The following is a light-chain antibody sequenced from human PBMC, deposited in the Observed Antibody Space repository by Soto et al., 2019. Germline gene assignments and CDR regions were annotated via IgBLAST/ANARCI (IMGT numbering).Light chain of an antibody. CDR3: QQSDHNPNYT. V-gene: IGKV1-39*01. CDR1: QSIGSS. J-gene: IGKJ2*01. Sequence: DIQMTQSPSSLSASVGDRVTLSCRASQSIGSSLNWYQQKPGKAPNLLIYAASSLQTGVPSRFSGSGSGTDFTLTISSLQPEDFATYDCQQSDHNPNYTVGQGTDLKIK. CDR2: AAS.